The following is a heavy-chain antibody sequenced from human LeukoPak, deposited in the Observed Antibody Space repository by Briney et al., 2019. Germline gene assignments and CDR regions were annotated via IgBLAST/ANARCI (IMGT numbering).Heavy chain of an antibody. V-gene: IGHV3-30*04. Sequence: PGRSLRFSCAASGFTFSSYAMHWVRQAPGKGLEWVAVISYDGSNKYYADSVKGRFTISRDNSKNTLYLQMNSLRAEDTAVYYCARGRMATIDYYYGMDVWGQGTTVTVSS. J-gene: IGHJ6*02. CDR3: ARGRMATIDYYYGMDV. CDR1: GFTFSSYA. CDR2: ISYDGSNK. D-gene: IGHD5-24*01.